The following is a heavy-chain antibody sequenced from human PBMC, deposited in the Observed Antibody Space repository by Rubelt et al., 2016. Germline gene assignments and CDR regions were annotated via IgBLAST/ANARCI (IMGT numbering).Heavy chain of an antibody. V-gene: IGHV4-39*01. CDR1: VGSISSSSYF. CDR2: IYYSGST. D-gene: IGHD5-24*01. Sequence: QLQLQESGPGLVKPSATLSLTCTVSVGSISSSSYFWGWLRQPPGKGLEWIGSIYYSGSTYYNPSLKSRVTISVDTSKNQFSLKLSSVTAADTAVYYCAGLRRDGYNYPDLDYWGQGTLVTVSS. CDR3: AGLRRDGYNYPDLDY. J-gene: IGHJ4*02.